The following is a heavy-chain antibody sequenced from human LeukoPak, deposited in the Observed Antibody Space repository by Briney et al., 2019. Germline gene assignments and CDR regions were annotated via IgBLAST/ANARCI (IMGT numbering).Heavy chain of an antibody. CDR2: IYYSGTS. CDR1: GGSISSSSYL. Sequence: SETLSLTCTVSGGSISSSSYLWGWIPQPPGKRLEWIGSIYYSGTSYSNPSLNSRVTISVDTSKNQFTLQLTSVTAADTAVYYCARAPNPYSSGWYVFDFWGQGTLVTVSS. CDR3: ARAPNPYSSGWYVFDF. V-gene: IGHV4-39*06. D-gene: IGHD6-19*01. J-gene: IGHJ4*02.